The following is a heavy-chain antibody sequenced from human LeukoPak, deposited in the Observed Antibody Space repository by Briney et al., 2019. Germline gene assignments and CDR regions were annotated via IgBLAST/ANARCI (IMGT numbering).Heavy chain of an antibody. Sequence: PSQTLSLTCTVSGGSISSGAYYWSWIRQHPEKGLEWIGYLYSVGSTYYNPSLKSRVTISVDTSKNQVSLKMTSVTAADTAVYYCARHADSGFGELAFDYWGQGTLVTVSS. CDR3: ARHADSGFGELAFDY. CDR2: LYSVGST. CDR1: GGSISSGAYY. V-gene: IGHV4-31*03. D-gene: IGHD3-10*01. J-gene: IGHJ4*02.